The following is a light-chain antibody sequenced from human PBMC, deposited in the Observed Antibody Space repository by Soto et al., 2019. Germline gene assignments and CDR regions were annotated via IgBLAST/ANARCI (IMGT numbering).Light chain of an antibody. V-gene: IGKV3-15*01. Sequence: EIVMTQSPATLSVSLGERATLSCRASQSVSSNLAWYQQKPGQAPRLLIFGASTKATGIPARFSGSGSGTEFTLTISSLQSEDFAVYHCQQYNALPLTFGGGTKVEIK. CDR2: GAS. CDR1: QSVSSN. CDR3: QQYNALPLT. J-gene: IGKJ4*01.